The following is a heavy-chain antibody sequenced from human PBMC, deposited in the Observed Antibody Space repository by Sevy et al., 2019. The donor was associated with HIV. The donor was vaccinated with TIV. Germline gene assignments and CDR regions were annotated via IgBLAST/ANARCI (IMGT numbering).Heavy chain of an antibody. CDR3: ARGPTSILRGRTVYYGLDV. CDR1: GDTFTSYG. J-gene: IGHJ6*02. CDR2: VTVYNGNP. V-gene: IGHV1-18*01. D-gene: IGHD1-26*01. Sequence: ASVKVSCKASGDTFTSYGISWVRQAPGQGLEWMGWVTVYNGNPNYALKFQDRLILTTETSTSTAYMELRSLRSDDTAVYYCARGPTSILRGRTVYYGLDVWGQGTTVTVSS.